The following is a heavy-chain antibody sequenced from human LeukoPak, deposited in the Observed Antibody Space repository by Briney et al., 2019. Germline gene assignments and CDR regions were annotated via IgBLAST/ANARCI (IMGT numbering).Heavy chain of an antibody. CDR1: GFTFSSYA. Sequence: GSLRLSCAASGFTFSSYAMSWIRQPPGEGLEWIGYIYYSGGTNYNPSLKSRVTISVDTSKIQFSLKLSSVTAADTAVYYCARDKANWYFDLWGRGTLVTVSS. CDR3: ARDKANWYFDL. CDR2: IYYSGGT. V-gene: IGHV4-59*01. J-gene: IGHJ2*01.